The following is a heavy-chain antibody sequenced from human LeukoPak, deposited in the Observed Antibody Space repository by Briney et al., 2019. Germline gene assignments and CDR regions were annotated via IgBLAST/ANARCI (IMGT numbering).Heavy chain of an antibody. CDR3: AKAAVRRYYYYYMDV. V-gene: IGHV3-9*03. J-gene: IGHJ6*03. CDR1: GFTFDDYV. Sequence: GGSLRLSCAASGFTFDDYVMHWVRQAPGKGLEWVSGISWNSGSIGYADSVKGRFTISRDNAKNSLYLQMNSLRAEDMALYYCAKAAVRRYYYYYMDVWGKGTTVTVSS. D-gene: IGHD4-17*01. CDR2: ISWNSGSI.